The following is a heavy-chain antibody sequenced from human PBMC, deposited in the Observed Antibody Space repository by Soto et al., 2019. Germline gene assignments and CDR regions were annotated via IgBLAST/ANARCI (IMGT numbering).Heavy chain of an antibody. CDR3: VRAGGSSWYEDVDY. Sequence: ASVKVSCKASGYTFSSYDIHWVRQAPGQGLEWMGWTNPNSGNTGYAQKFQGRVTMTRDMSKNTAYMELSSLRSEDTAIYYCVRAGGSSWYEDVDYCGQGSLVIGSS. CDR2: TNPNSGNT. D-gene: IGHD6-13*01. V-gene: IGHV1-8*01. J-gene: IGHJ4*02. CDR1: GYTFSSYD.